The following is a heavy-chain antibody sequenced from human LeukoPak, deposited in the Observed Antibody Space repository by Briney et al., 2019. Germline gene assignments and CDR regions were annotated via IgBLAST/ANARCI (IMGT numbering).Heavy chain of an antibody. CDR2: INWNGGST. D-gene: IGHD2-2*01. Sequence: GGSLRLSCAASGFTFSSYSMNWVRQAPGKGLEWVSGINWNGGSTGYADSVKGRFTISRDNAKNSLYLQMNSLRAEDTALYHCARAYVVGVGYYMDVWGKGTTVTISS. CDR3: ARAYVVGVGYYMDV. J-gene: IGHJ6*03. CDR1: GFTFSSYS. V-gene: IGHV3-20*01.